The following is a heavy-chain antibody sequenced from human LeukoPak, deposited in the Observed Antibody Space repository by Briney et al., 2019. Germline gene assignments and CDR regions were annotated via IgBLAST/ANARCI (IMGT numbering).Heavy chain of an antibody. CDR2: ISYDGSNK. J-gene: IGHJ4*02. Sequence: PGGSLRLSCAVSGLTFSSYGMHWVRQAPGKGLEWVAVISYDGSNKYYADSVKGRFTISRDNSKNTLYLQMNSLRAEDTAVYYCATTGGAAAGKGKGAIDYWGQGTLVTVSS. CDR1: GLTFSSYG. D-gene: IGHD6-13*01. CDR3: ATTGGAAAGKGKGAIDY. V-gene: IGHV3-30*19.